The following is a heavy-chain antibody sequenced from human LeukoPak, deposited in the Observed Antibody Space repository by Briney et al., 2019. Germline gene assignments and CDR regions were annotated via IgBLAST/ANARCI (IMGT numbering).Heavy chain of an antibody. V-gene: IGHV1-2*02. CDR3: AMQQLVGRKYYYYMDV. D-gene: IGHD6-13*01. CDR2: INPNSGGT. J-gene: IGHJ6*03. Sequence: GASLKVSCKASGYTFTGYHMHWVRQAPGQGLEWMGWINPNSGGTSYAQKFQGRVTMTGDTSISTAYMELSRLRSDDTAVYYCAMQQLVGRKYYYYMDVWGKGTTVTVSS. CDR1: GYTFTGYH.